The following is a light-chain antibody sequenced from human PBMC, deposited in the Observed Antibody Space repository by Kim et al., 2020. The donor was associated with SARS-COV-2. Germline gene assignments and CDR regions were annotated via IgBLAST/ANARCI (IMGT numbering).Light chain of an antibody. CDR2: DAS. Sequence: EIVLTQSPGTLSLSPGERATLSCRASQSVTDNLAWYQQKPGQPPRVVIFDASHRATGIPSRFSGSGSGTDFTLTIRSLEPEDFAVYYWQQRSEGLTFGGGTKLEI. CDR3: QQRSEGLT. CDR1: QSVTDN. V-gene: IGKV3-11*01. J-gene: IGKJ4*01.